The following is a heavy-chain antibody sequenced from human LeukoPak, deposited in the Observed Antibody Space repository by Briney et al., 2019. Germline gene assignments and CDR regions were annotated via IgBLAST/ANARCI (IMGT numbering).Heavy chain of an antibody. D-gene: IGHD6-19*01. V-gene: IGHV4-34*01. CDR1: GGSFSGYY. J-gene: IGHJ6*02. CDR3: ARGRSSGWYTRNVPYYYYGMDV. Sequence: KPSETLSLTCAVYGGSFSGYYRSWIRQPPGKGLEWIGEINHSGSTNYNPSLKSRVTISVDTSKNQFSLKLSSVTAADTAVYYCARGRSSGWYTRNVPYYYYGMDVWGQGTTVTVSS. CDR2: INHSGST.